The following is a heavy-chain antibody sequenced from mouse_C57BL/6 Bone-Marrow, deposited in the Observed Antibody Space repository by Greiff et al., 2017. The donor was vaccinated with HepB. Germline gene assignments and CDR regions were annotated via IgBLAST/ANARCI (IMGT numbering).Heavy chain of an antibody. CDR2: ISSGGSYT. CDR3: ARHSSGKRGFAY. J-gene: IGHJ3*01. Sequence: EVQGVESGGDLVKPGGSLKLSCAASGFTFSSYGMSWVRQTPDKRLEWVATISSGGSYTYYPDSVKGRFTISRDNAKNTLYLQRSSLKSEDTAMYYCARHSSGKRGFAYWGQGTLVTVSA. D-gene: IGHD1-3*01. V-gene: IGHV5-6*01. CDR1: GFTFSSYG.